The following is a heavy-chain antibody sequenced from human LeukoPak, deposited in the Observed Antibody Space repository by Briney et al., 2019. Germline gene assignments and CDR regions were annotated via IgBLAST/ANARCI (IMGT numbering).Heavy chain of an antibody. CDR1: GYTFTSYG. D-gene: IGHD6-19*01. Sequence: RASGKVSCKASGYTFTSYGISWVRQAPGQGLEWMGWISAYNGNTNYAQKLQGRVTMTTDTSTSTAYMELRSLRSDDTAVYYCARVDSSGWYRCFDYWGQGTLVTVSS. CDR2: ISAYNGNT. CDR3: ARVDSSGWYRCFDY. J-gene: IGHJ4*02. V-gene: IGHV1-18*01.